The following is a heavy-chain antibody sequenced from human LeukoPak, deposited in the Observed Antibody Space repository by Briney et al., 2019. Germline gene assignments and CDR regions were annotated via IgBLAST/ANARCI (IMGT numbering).Heavy chain of an antibody. Sequence: SETLSLTCTVSGGSISSHYWSWIRQPPGKGLEWIGYIYYSGSTNYNPSLKSRVTISVDASKNQFSLKLSSVTAADTAVYYCARANDYDFYMDVWGKGTTVTVSS. CDR3: ARANDYDFYMDV. V-gene: IGHV4-59*11. CDR1: GGSISSHY. D-gene: IGHD3-3*01. CDR2: IYYSGST. J-gene: IGHJ6*03.